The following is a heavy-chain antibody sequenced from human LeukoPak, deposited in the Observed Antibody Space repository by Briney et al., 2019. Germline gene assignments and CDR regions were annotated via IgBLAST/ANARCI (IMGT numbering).Heavy chain of an antibody. Sequence: SVKVSCKASGGTFSSYAISWVRQAPGQGLEWMGGIIPIFGTANYAQKFQGRVTITADESTSTAYMELSSLRTEDTAVYYCAREGPGEGYGDYGGGFDPWGQGTLVTVSS. CDR3: AREGPGEGYGDYGGGFDP. D-gene: IGHD4-17*01. CDR1: GGTFSSYA. V-gene: IGHV1-69*13. CDR2: IIPIFGTA. J-gene: IGHJ5*02.